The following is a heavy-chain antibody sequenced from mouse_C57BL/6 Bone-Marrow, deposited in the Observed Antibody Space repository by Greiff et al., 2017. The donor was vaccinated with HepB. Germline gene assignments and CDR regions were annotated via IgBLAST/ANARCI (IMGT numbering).Heavy chain of an antibody. CDR1: GYTFTSYT. V-gene: IGHV1-4*01. J-gene: IGHJ2*01. D-gene: IGHD1-1*01. CDR2: INPSSGYT. Sequence: QLQQSGAELARPGASVKMSCKASGYTFTSYTMHWVKQRPGQGLEWIGYINPSSGYTKYIQKFKDKATWTADKSPRPAYMQLSSLTSEDSAVYYCARFTTVVGGDYWGQGTTLTVSS. CDR3: ARFTTVVGGDY.